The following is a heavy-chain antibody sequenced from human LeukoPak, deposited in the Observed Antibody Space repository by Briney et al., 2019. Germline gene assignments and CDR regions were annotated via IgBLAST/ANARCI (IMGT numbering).Heavy chain of an antibody. J-gene: IGHJ6*02. CDR3: AGETLYSSSWYYYYGMDV. CDR1: GFTFSSYA. D-gene: IGHD6-13*01. V-gene: IGHV3-23*01. CDR2: ISGSGGST. Sequence: PGGSLRLSCAASGFTFSSYAMSWVRQAPGKGLEWVSGISGSGGSTYYADSVKGRFTISRDNSKNTLYLQMNSLRAEDTAVYYCAGETLYSSSWYYYYGMDVWGQGTTVTVSS.